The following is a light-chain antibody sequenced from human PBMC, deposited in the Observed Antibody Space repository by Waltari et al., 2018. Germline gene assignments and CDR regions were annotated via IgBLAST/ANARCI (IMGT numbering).Light chain of an antibody. CDR3: QQSYNAPRA. Sequence: DIQPTQSPPSLSASVGDRVTITCRASQSISTYLNWDQQKPGKAPNLMIYAASTLQSGVPSRFSGSGSGTDFTLTISRLQPEDFATYYCQQSYNAPRAFGLGTKVDIK. CDR2: AAS. CDR1: QSISTY. J-gene: IGKJ3*01. V-gene: IGKV1-39*01.